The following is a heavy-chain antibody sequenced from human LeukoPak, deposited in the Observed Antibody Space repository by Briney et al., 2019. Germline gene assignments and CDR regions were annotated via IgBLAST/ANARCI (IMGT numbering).Heavy chain of an antibody. D-gene: IGHD3-22*01. V-gene: IGHV4-34*01. CDR3: ARARKTYYYDSSGYKFDY. Sequence: SETLSLTCAVYGGSFSGYYWSWIRQPPGKGLEWIGEINHSGSTNYNPSLKSRVTISVDTSKNQFSLKPSSVTAADTAVYYCARARKTYYYDSSGYKFDYWGQGTLVTVSS. J-gene: IGHJ4*02. CDR1: GGSFSGYY. CDR2: INHSGST.